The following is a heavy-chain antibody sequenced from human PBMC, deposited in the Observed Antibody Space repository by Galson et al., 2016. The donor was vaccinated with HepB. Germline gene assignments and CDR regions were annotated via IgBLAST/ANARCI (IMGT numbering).Heavy chain of an antibody. D-gene: IGHD4-17*01. CDR2: IWYDGTIK. V-gene: IGHV3-33*01. CDR3: ARDYGDSNSYFNY. Sequence: SLRLSCAASGFTFASYGMHWVRQAPAKGQEWVAFIWYDGTIKYYADSVKGRFTISRDNSKDTLYLQMNSLRAEDTAVYYCARDYGDSNSYFNYWGQGTLVTVSS. CDR1: GFTFASYG. J-gene: IGHJ4*02.